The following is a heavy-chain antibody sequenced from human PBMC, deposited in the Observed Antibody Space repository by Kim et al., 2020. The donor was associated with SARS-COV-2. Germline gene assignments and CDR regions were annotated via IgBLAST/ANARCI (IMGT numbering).Heavy chain of an antibody. CDR2: ISYDGSNK. D-gene: IGHD3-22*01. V-gene: IGHV3-30*18. CDR1: GFTFSSYG. CDR3: AKDPDYDSSGPSFDY. J-gene: IGHJ4*02. Sequence: GGSLRLSCAASGFTFSSYGMHWVRQAPGKGLEWVAVISYDGSNKYYADSVKGRFTISRDNSKNTLYLQMNSLRAEDTAVYYCAKDPDYDSSGPSFDYWGQGTLVTVSS.